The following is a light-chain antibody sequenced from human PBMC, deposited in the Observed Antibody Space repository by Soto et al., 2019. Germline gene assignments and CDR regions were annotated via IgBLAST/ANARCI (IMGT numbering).Light chain of an antibody. CDR1: QSISSW. CDR3: QQYNSYRT. V-gene: IGKV1-5*03. J-gene: IGKJ1*01. CDR2: KAS. Sequence: DIQMTQSPSTLSASLGDRVTITCRARQSISSWLAWYQQKPGKAPKLLIRKASTLESGVPSRFSGSASGTEFTLTISSLQPDDFATYYCQQYNSYRTFGQGTKVEI.